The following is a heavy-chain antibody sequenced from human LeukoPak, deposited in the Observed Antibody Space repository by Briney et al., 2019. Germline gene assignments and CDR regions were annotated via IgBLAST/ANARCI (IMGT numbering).Heavy chain of an antibody. V-gene: IGHV3-53*01. J-gene: IGHJ4*02. CDR2: IYSGGST. CDR1: GFTVSSSY. D-gene: IGHD3-10*01. Sequence: GGSLRLSCAASGFTVSSSYMSWVRQAPGKGLEWVSVIYSGGSTYYADSVKGRFTISRDNSKNTLYLQMNSLRAEDTAVYYCATTHPMGILDYWGQGTLVTVSS. CDR3: ATTHPMGILDY.